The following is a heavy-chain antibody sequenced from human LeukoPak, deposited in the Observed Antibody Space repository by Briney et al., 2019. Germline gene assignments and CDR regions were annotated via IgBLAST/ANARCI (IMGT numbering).Heavy chain of an antibody. CDR2: INHSGST. D-gene: IGHD4-23*01. CDR3: ARDAGGLYGGNSPYYFDY. V-gene: IGHV4-34*01. CDR1: GGSFSGYY. Sequence: SETLSLTCAVYGGSFSGYYWSWIRQPPGKGLEWIGEINHSGSTNYNPSLKSRVTISVDTSKNQFSLKPSSVTAADTAVYYCARDAGGLYGGNSPYYFDYWGQGTLVTVSS. J-gene: IGHJ4*02.